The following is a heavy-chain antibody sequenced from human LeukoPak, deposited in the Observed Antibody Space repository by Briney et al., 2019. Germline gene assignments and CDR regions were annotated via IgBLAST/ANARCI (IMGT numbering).Heavy chain of an antibody. V-gene: IGHV1-2*02. CDR2: INPNSGGT. CDR1: GYTFTGYY. CDR3: ARDPGTIVVVPAAIQRFDY. J-gene: IGHJ4*02. Sequence: GASVKVSCKASGYTFTGYYMHWVQQAPGQGLEWMGWINPNSGGTNYAQKFQGRVTMTRDTSISTAYMELSRLRSDDTAVYYCARDPGTIVVVPAAIQRFDYWGQGTLVTVSS. D-gene: IGHD2-2*02.